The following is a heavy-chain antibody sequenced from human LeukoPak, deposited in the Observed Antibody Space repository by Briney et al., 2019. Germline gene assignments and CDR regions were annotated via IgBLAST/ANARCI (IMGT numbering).Heavy chain of an antibody. Sequence: GGSLRLSCAASGFTFDDYAMHWVRQAPGKGPEWVSLISWDGGSTYYADSVKGRFTISRDNSKNSLYLQMNSLRAEDTALYYCAKDGGDSSSSGDYYFDYWGQGTLVTVSS. CDR2: ISWDGGST. CDR3: AKDGGDSSSSGDYYFDY. D-gene: IGHD6-6*01. V-gene: IGHV3-43D*03. J-gene: IGHJ4*02. CDR1: GFTFDDYA.